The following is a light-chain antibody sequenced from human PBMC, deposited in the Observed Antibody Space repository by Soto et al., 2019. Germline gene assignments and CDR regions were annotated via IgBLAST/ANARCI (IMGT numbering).Light chain of an antibody. Sequence: DIQMTQSPSTLSASVGDRVTITCRASQSISSWLAWYQQKPGKAPKLLIYKASNLESGVPSRFSGSGSVTEFTLTISSLQPDDFATYYCLQYNSFGPGTKVDIK. CDR3: LQYNS. CDR1: QSISSW. J-gene: IGKJ3*01. V-gene: IGKV1-5*03. CDR2: KAS.